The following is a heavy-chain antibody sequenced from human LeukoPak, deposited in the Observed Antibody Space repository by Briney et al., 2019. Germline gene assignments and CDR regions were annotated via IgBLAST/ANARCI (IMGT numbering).Heavy chain of an antibody. V-gene: IGHV4-59*01. D-gene: IGHD3-22*01. Sequence: SETLSLTCTVSGGSISSYYWNWIRQPPGKGLEWIGSISYSGSTNYNPSLKSRVTISVDTSKNQFSLKLSSVTAADTAVYYCARATPTYYYDSSGLDYWGQGTLVTVSS. CDR1: GGSISSYY. CDR2: ISYSGST. CDR3: ARATPTYYYDSSGLDY. J-gene: IGHJ4*02.